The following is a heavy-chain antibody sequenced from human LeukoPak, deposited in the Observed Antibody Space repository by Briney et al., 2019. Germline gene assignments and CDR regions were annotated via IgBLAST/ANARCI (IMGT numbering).Heavy chain of an antibody. CDR2: ISYDGSNK. CDR3: ARDSSSYFDY. J-gene: IGHJ4*02. CDR1: GFTFSSYA. V-gene: IGHV3-30-3*01. D-gene: IGHD6-13*01. Sequence: GGSLRLSCAASGFTFSSYAMHWVRQAPGKGLEWVAVISYDGSNKYYADSVKGRFTISRDNSKNTLYLQMNSLRAEDTAVYYCARDSSSYFDYWGQGTLVTASS.